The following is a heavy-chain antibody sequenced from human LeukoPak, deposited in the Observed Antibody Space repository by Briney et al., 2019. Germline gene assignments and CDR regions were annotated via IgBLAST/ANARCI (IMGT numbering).Heavy chain of an antibody. CDR1: GGSISSSSYY. D-gene: IGHD3-10*01. Sequence: SETLSLTCTVSGGSISSSSYYWGWIRQPPGKGLEWIGEINHSGSTNYNPSLKSRVTISVDTSKNQFSLKLSSVTAADTAVYYCARGWFGELSPFDYWGQGTLVTVSS. J-gene: IGHJ4*02. CDR3: ARGWFGELSPFDY. CDR2: INHSGST. V-gene: IGHV4-39*07.